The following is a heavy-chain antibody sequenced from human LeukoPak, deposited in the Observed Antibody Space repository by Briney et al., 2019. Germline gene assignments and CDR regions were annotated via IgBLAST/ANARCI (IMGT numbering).Heavy chain of an antibody. V-gene: IGHV3-23*01. J-gene: IGHJ4*02. CDR1: GFTFSSYA. D-gene: IGHD2-15*01. CDR3: AKDGGSTYCSGGSCIRRYYFDY. Sequence: GGSLRLSCAASGFTFSSYAMSWVRQAPGEGLEWVSAISGSGGSTYYADSVKGRFTISRDNSKNTLYLQMNSLRAEDTAVYYCAKDGGSTYCSGGSCIRRYYFDYWGQGTLVTVSS. CDR2: ISGSGGST.